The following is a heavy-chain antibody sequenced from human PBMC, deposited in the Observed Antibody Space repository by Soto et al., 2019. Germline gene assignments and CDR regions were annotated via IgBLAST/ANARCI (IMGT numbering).Heavy chain of an antibody. CDR3: ARETRSSWFPPFDY. J-gene: IGHJ4*02. Sequence: GGSLRISGAASGFTFSSYWMSWVRQAPGKGLEWVANIKQDGSEKYYVDSVKGRFTISRDNAKNSLYLQMNSLRAEDTAVYYCARETRSSWFPPFDYWGQGTLVTVSS. CDR2: IKQDGSEK. D-gene: IGHD6-13*01. CDR1: GFTFSSYW. V-gene: IGHV3-7*01.